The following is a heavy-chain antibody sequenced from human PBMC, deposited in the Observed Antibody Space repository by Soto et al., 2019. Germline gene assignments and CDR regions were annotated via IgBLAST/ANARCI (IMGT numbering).Heavy chain of an antibody. J-gene: IGHJ4*02. Sequence: QVQLVQSGAEVKKTGASVKVSCKASGYTFTSYDINWVRQATGQGLEWMGWMNPNSGNTGYAQKFQGRVTMTRNTSINTAYMELSSLRCEATAGFYCARVNEWLGALEYWGQGTLVTVSS. D-gene: IGHD6-19*01. CDR2: MNPNSGNT. CDR1: GYTFTSYD. CDR3: ARVNEWLGALEY. V-gene: IGHV1-8*01.